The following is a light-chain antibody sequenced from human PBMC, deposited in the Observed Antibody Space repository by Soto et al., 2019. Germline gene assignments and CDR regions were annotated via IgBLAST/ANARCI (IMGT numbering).Light chain of an antibody. V-gene: IGLV2-23*02. CDR3: FSYAGSGTLI. Sequence: QSALTQPASVSGSPGQSIAISCTGTSSAVGQYNLVSWYQQHPGKAPKLMISDVNERPSGVSNRFSGSKSGNTASLTISGIQAEDEADYYCFSYAGSGTLIFGGGTKLTVL. CDR1: SSAVGQYNL. CDR2: DVN. J-gene: IGLJ2*01.